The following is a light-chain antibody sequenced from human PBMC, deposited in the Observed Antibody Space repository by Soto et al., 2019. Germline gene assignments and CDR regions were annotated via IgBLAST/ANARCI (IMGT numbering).Light chain of an antibody. CDR2: DVS. Sequence: QSALAQPRSVSGSPGQSVTISCTGTSSDVDGYNYVSWYQQHPGNAPKLMIYDVSKRPSGVPDRFSGSKSGNTASLTISGLQAEDEADYYCCSYAGSYTFVFGTGTKVTVL. CDR1: SSDVDGYNY. V-gene: IGLV2-11*01. CDR3: CSYAGSYTFV. J-gene: IGLJ1*01.